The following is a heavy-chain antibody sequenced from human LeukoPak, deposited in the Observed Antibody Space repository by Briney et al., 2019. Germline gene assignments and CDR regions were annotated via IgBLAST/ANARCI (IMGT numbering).Heavy chain of an antibody. V-gene: IGHV1-69*13. D-gene: IGHD6-25*01. CDR1: GGTFSSYA. CDR3: ARGKKSGPYYFDY. CDR2: IIPIFGTA. J-gene: IGHJ4*02. Sequence: SVKVSCKASGGTFSSYAISWVRQAPGQGLEWMGGIIPIFGTANYAQKFQGRVTITADESTSTAYMELSSLRSEDTAVYYCARGKKSGPYYFDYWGQGTLVTVSS.